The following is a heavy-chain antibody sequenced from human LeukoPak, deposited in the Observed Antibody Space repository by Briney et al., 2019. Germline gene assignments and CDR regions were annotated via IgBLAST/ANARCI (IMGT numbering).Heavy chain of an antibody. V-gene: IGHV1-69*13. D-gene: IGHD3-9*01. CDR1: GGTFSSYA. J-gene: IGHJ4*02. Sequence: SVKVSCKTSGGTFSSYAITWVRQTPGQGLEWMGGIIPIFGTTNYAQKFQGRVTITADESTSTAYMELSSLRSEDTAVYYCARVLAYYDILTGYYIWYYFDYWGQGTLVTVSS. CDR3: ARVLAYYDILTGYYIWYYFDY. CDR2: IIPIFGTT.